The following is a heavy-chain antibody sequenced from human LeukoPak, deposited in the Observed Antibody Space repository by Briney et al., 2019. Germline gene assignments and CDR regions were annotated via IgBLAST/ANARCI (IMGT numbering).Heavy chain of an antibody. CDR1: GFTFSDYW. Sequence: GGSLRLSCVASGFTFSDYWMTWVRQAPGKGLEWVANIKQDGSEKCYVDSVKGRFTISRDNAKNSLYLQMNSLRAEDTAVYYCARGGSYCSSTRCYDTLGYFDLWGRGTLVTVSS. CDR3: ARGGSYCSSTRCYDTLGYFDL. CDR2: IKQDGSEK. D-gene: IGHD2-2*01. J-gene: IGHJ2*01. V-gene: IGHV3-7*01.